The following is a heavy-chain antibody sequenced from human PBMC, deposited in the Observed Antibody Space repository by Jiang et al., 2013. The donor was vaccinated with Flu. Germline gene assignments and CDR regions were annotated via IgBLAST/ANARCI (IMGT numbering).Heavy chain of an antibody. Sequence: HSGSTNYNPSLKSRVTISVDTSKNQFSLKLSSITAADTAVYYCARGQAVAGLYYVRLVFYFDYWGQGTLVTVSS. CDR2: HSGST. J-gene: IGHJ4*02. D-gene: IGHD6-19*01. CDR3: ARGQAVAGLYYVRLVFYFDY. V-gene: IGHV4-34*01.